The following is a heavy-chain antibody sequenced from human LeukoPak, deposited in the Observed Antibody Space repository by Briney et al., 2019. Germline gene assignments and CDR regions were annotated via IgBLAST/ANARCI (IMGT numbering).Heavy chain of an antibody. CDR2: ISSYGSST. D-gene: IGHD3-10*02. J-gene: IGHJ6*04. V-gene: IGHV3-20*04. Sequence: GGSLRLSCAASGFTFDDYGLSWVRQAPGKGLEWVSRISSYGSSTNYADSVKGRFTISRDNAKNSLYLQMNSLRAEDTAVYYCAELGITMIGGVWGKGTTVTISS. CDR3: AELGITMIGGV. CDR1: GFTFDDYG.